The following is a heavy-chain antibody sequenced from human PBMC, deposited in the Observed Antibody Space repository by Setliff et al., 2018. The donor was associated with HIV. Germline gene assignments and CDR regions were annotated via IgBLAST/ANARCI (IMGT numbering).Heavy chain of an antibody. J-gene: IGHJ4*02. D-gene: IGHD2-15*01. Sequence: GESLKISCAASGFTFSDYSMNWFRQTPGKGLEWVSFIHSSSGRIYYADSVKGRFTVSRDNAKNSLYLQMNNLRAEDTAVYYCGRAPPYCSGGSCADYWGQGTLVTVLL. CDR3: GRAPPYCSGGSCADY. CDR1: GFTFSDYS. CDR2: IHSSSGRI. V-gene: IGHV3-48*04.